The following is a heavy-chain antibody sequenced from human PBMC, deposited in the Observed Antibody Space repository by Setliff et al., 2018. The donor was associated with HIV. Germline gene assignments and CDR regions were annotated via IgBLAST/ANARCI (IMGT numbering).Heavy chain of an antibody. V-gene: IGHV4-4*07. J-gene: IGHJ6*03. CDR2: IYTSGST. Sequence: PSETLSLTCIVSGGSISSYYWSWIRQPAGKGLEWIGRIYTSGSTNYNPSLKSRVIMSVDTSKNQFSLKLSSVTAADTAVYYCARRRPPPSGTYSRYYMDVWGKGTTVTVSS. D-gene: IGHD1-26*01. CDR1: GGSISSYY. CDR3: ARRRPPPSGTYSRYYMDV.